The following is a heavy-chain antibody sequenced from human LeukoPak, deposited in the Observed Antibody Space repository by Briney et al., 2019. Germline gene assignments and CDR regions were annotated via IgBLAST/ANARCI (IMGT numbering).Heavy chain of an antibody. Sequence: GGSLRLSCVASGFTVSTNYMSWVRQAPGKGLERVSVFYSGGNTYYADSVKGRFTISRDTSKNTLYLQMDSLRAEDTAMYYCARGGGAYCGDDCRRTFDYWGQGTLVTVSS. CDR1: GFTVSTNY. CDR2: FYSGGNT. D-gene: IGHD2-21*02. CDR3: ARGGGAYCGDDCRRTFDY. V-gene: IGHV3-53*01. J-gene: IGHJ4*02.